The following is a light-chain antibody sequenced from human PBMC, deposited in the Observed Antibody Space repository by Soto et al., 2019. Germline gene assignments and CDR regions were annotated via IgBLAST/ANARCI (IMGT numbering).Light chain of an antibody. CDR3: HHYGSSPGLT. Sequence: IVMTQSPATLSVSPGERATLSCRASQSVSSNVAWHQQKPGQAPRLLIYGASSRATGIPDRFSGSGSGTDFTLTISRLESEDSAVYYYHHYGSSPGLTFGGVTKVDIK. CDR1: QSVSSN. CDR2: GAS. V-gene: IGKV3-20*01. J-gene: IGKJ4*01.